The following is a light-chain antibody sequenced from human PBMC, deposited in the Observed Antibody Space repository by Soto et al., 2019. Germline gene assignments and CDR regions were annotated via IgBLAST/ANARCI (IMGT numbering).Light chain of an antibody. CDR2: YKSDSDK. CDR3: MIWHSTAYV. Sequence: QLVLTQPSSLSASPGASASLTCTLRSDINVGNYKIYWYQQKPGSPPQYLLSYKSDSDKQQGSGVPSRFSGSKDGSANAGILLISGLQSEDEADYYCMIWHSTAYVFGTGTKVTVL. CDR1: SDINVGNYK. J-gene: IGLJ1*01. V-gene: IGLV5-45*03.